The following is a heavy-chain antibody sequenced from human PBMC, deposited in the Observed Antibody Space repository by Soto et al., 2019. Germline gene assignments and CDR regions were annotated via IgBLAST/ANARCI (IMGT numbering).Heavy chain of an antibody. CDR2: IYYSGST. CDR3: ARHVNPWAQGAFDI. V-gene: IGHV4-39*01. D-gene: IGHD7-27*01. CDR1: GGSISSSSYY. Sequence: QLQLQESGPGLVKPSETLSLTCTVSGGSISSSSYYWGWIRQPPGKGLEWIGSIYYSGSTYYNPSLKSRVTISVDTSTNQFSLKLNSVTAADTAVYYCARHVNPWAQGAFDIWGQGTMVTVSS. J-gene: IGHJ3*02.